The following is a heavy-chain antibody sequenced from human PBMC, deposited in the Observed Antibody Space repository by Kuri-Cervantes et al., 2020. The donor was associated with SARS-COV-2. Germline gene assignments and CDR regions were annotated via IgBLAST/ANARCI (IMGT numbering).Heavy chain of an antibody. V-gene: IGHV3-30*02. CDR1: GFTFSSYG. J-gene: IGHJ5*02. Sequence: GESLKISCAASGFTFSSYGMHWARRAPGKGLEWVAFIRYDGSNKYYADSVKGRFTISRDNSKNTLYLQMNSLGVEDTAVYYCARDPNANHNNWFDPWGQGTLVTVSS. CDR2: IRYDGSNK. CDR3: ARDPNANHNNWFDP. D-gene: IGHD4/OR15-4a*01.